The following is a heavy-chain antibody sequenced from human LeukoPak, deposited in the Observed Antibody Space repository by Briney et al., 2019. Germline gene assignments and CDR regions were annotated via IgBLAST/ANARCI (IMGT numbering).Heavy chain of an antibody. J-gene: IGHJ4*02. CDR3: AREPTSMGSDY. V-gene: IGHV3-21*01. CDR1: GFTFSRYS. D-gene: IGHD5-18*01. Sequence: GGSLRLSCTASGFTFSRYSMNWVRQAPGKGLEWVSSISDSSSYIYYVDSVKGRFTISRDNAKNSLYLQMNSLRADVAAVYYCAREPTSMGSDYWGQGTLVTVSS. CDR2: ISDSSSYI.